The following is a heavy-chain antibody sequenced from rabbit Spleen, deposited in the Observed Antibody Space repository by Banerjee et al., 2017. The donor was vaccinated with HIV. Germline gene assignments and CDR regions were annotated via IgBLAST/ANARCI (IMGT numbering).Heavy chain of an antibody. Sequence: QSLEESGGDLVKPGASLTLTCIASGVSFSGDSYMCWVRQAPGKGLEWIACIDSGSSGFTYFASWAKGRFTISKTSSTTVTLQMTSLTAADTATYFCARTYAAITPYSYFNLWGQGTLVTVS. CDR3: ARTYAAITPYSYFNL. D-gene: IGHD4-2*01. CDR2: IDSGSSGFT. J-gene: IGHJ4*01. V-gene: IGHV1S40*01. CDR1: GVSFSGDSY.